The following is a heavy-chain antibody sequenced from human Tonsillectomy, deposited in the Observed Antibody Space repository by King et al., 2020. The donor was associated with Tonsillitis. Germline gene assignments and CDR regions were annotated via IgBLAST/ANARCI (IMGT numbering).Heavy chain of an antibody. CDR1: GGSINSHY. CDR3: ARGVTIFGVEIMSWFDP. D-gene: IGHD3-3*01. V-gene: IGHV4-59*11. J-gene: IGHJ5*02. CDR2: IYYSGST. Sequence: VQLQESGPGLVKPSETLSLNCTVSGGSINSHYWSWIRQPPGKGLEWIGYIYYSGSTNYNPSLESRVIISVDTSKNQVSLKLSSVTAADTAVYYCARGVTIFGVEIMSWFDPWGQGTLVTVSS.